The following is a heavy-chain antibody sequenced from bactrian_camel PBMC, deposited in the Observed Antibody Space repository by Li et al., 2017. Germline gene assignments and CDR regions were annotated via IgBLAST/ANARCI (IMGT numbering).Heavy chain of an antibody. Sequence: VQLVESGGGLVQPGGSLRLSCAASGFTFSGNAMTWIRQAPGKELEWVSGIDSAGGMTYYSDSVKGRFTIARDNTKNAVYLQLNSLKTEDIAMHYCTKTTDLWTGGNWYPYYFSNWGQGTQVTVS. CDR2: IDSAGGMT. CDR1: GFTFSGNA. CDR3: TKTTDLWTGGNWYPYYFSN. J-gene: IGHJ4*01. D-gene: IGHD6*01. V-gene: IGHV3S31*01.